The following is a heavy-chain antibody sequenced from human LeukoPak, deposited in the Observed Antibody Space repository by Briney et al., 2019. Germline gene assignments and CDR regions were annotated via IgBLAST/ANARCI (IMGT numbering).Heavy chain of an antibody. D-gene: IGHD2-2*01. CDR2: ISAYNGNT. Sequence: GASAKVSCKASGYTFTSYGISWVRQAPGQRLEWMGWISAYNGNTNYGQKLQGRVTMTTDTSTSTAYMELRSLRSDDTAVYYCARDLKRYQLLTEYFQHWGQGTLVTVSS. CDR3: ARDLKRYQLLTEYFQH. CDR1: GYTFTSYG. J-gene: IGHJ1*01. V-gene: IGHV1-18*01.